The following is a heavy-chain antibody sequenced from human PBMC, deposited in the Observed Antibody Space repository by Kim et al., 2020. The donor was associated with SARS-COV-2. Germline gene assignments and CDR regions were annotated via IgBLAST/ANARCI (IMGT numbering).Heavy chain of an antibody. CDR2: INSDGSST. D-gene: IGHD2-15*01. Sequence: GGSLRLSCAASGFTFSGYWMHWVRQAPGKGLVWVSRINSDGSSTNYADSVKGRFTISADNAKNTLYLQMNRLRAEDTAVYYCARLGLGSGGFNTWGRGTLVIVSS. CDR1: GFTFSGYW. V-gene: IGHV3-74*01. J-gene: IGHJ5*02. CDR3: ARLGLGSGGFNT.